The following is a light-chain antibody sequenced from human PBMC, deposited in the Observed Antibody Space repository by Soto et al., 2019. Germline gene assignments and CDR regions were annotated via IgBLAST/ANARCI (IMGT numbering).Light chain of an antibody. CDR2: EVR. CDR3: ISYSSSRTLYV. V-gene: IGLV2-14*01. CDR1: SSDIGGYNF. Sequence: QSVLTQPASVSGSPGQSITISCPGTSSDIGGYNFVSWYQQHPGKAPKLWIYEVRHRPSGISNRFSGSKSGNTASLTISGLQAEDEADYYCISYSSSRTLYVFGPGTKVTVL. J-gene: IGLJ1*01.